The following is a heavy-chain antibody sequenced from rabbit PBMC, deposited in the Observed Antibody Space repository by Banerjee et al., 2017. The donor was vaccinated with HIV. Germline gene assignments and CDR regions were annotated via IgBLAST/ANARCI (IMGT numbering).Heavy chain of an antibody. D-gene: IGHD4-2*01. CDR3: VRWGWL. CDR2: IYGGGT. Sequence: QSLEESGGGLVKPGASLTLTCKASGFSFSDNYAMCWVRQAPGKGLEWIACIYGGGTYYGSWVNGRSTISKPSSTTVTLQMTSLTVADTATYFCVRWGWLWGPGTLVTVS. V-gene: IGHV1S40*01. CDR1: GFSFSDNYA. J-gene: IGHJ6*01.